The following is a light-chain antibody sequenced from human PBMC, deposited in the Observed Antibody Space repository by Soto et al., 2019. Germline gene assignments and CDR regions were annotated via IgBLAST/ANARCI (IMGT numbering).Light chain of an antibody. J-gene: IGKJ4*01. V-gene: IGKV3-11*01. Sequence: EIVLTQSPATLSLSPGERATLSCRASQSVSSYLAWYQQKPGQAPGLLIYDASNRATGIPARFSGSGSGTDFTLTISSLEPEDFAVYYCQQRSNWPRDTFGGGTKVEIK. CDR3: QQRSNWPRDT. CDR1: QSVSSY. CDR2: DAS.